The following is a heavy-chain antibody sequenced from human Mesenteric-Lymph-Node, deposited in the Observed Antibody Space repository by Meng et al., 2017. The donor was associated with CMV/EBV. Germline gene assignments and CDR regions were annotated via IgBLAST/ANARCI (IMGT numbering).Heavy chain of an antibody. CDR1: GYSFTSYW. Sequence: GGSLRLSCKGSGYSFTSYWIGWVRQMPGKGLEWMGIIYPGDSNARYSPSFQGQVTISADKSVSTTYLQWSSLKASDTAMYYCARGVGHQLPSDYWGQGTLVTVSS. J-gene: IGHJ4*02. D-gene: IGHD2-2*01. CDR3: ARGVGHQLPSDY. V-gene: IGHV5-51*01. CDR2: IYPGDSNA.